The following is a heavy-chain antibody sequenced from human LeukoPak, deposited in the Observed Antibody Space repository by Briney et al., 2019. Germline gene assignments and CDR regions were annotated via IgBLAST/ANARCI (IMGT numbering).Heavy chain of an antibody. Sequence: GASVTVSFTASGYTFTGYYMHWVRQAPGQGLEWMGWINPNSGGTNYAQKFQGRVTMTRDTSISTAYMELSRLRSDDTAVYYCARVDILLWFGESTYYFDYWGQGTLVTVSS. CDR1: GYTFTGYY. CDR3: ARVDILLWFGESTYYFDY. CDR2: INPNSGGT. J-gene: IGHJ4*02. D-gene: IGHD3-10*01. V-gene: IGHV1-2*02.